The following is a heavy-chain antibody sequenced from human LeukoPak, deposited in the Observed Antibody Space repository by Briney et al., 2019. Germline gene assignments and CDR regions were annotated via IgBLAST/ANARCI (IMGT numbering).Heavy chain of an antibody. Sequence: SETLSLTCTVSGGSISSYYWSWIRRPPGKGLEWIGYIYYSGSTNYNPSLKSRVTISVDTSKNQFSLKLSSVTAADTAVYYCARVDRNYGGNSPWFDPWGQGTLVTVSS. J-gene: IGHJ5*02. D-gene: IGHD4-23*01. CDR2: IYYSGST. V-gene: IGHV4-59*01. CDR3: ARVDRNYGGNSPWFDP. CDR1: GGSISSYY.